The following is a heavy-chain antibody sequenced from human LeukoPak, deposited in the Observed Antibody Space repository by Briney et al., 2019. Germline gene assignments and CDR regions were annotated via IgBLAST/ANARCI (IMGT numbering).Heavy chain of an antibody. D-gene: IGHD3-22*01. CDR3: AREHDYYDSSGYLEY. CDR1: GFIFSSYA. J-gene: IGHJ4*02. V-gene: IGHV3-30-3*01. CDR2: ISYDGSNK. Sequence: QSGGSLRLSCAASGFIFSSYAMHWVRQAPGKGLEWVAVISYDGSNKYYADSVKGRFTISRDNSKNTLYLQMNSLRAEDTAVYYCAREHDYYDSSGYLEYWGQGTLVTVSS.